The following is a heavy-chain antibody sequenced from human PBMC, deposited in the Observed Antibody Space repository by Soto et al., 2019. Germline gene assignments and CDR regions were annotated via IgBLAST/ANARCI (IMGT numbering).Heavy chain of an antibody. V-gene: IGHV3-23*01. CDR1: GFTFSSYA. D-gene: IGHD3-9*01. J-gene: IGHJ4*02. CDR2: ISGSGGST. Sequence: GGSLRLSCAASGFTFSSYAMSWVRQAPGKGLEWVSAISGSGGSTYYADSVKGRFTISRDNSKNTLYLQMNSLRAEDTAVYYCAKAPLRYFDWLAKYYFDYWGQGTLVTVSS. CDR3: AKAPLRYFDWLAKYYFDY.